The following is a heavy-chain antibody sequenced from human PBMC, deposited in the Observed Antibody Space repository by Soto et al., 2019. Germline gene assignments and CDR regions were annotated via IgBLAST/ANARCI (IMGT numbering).Heavy chain of an antibody. CDR2: LSFDGSMR. CDR3: ARRAGGAVVWYYDL. J-gene: IGHJ2*01. Sequence: QVQLVESGGGVVQPGRSLRLSCADSGLTFRNYAMHWVRQAPGKGLEWVAILSFDGSMRSYADSVRGRFTISRDNSKNTLYLQMNSLRAEDTAVYYCARRAGGAVVWYYDLWGRGTLVTV. V-gene: IGHV3-30-3*01. D-gene: IGHD2-21*01. CDR1: GLTFRNYA.